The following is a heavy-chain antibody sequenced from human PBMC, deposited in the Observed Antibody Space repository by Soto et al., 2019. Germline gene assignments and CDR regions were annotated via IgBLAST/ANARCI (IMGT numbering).Heavy chain of an antibody. CDR2: INSDGSTT. V-gene: IGHV3-74*01. CDR1: GFTLSSYW. Sequence: EVQLVESGGGLVQPGGSLRLSCAASGFTLSSYWMHWVRQAPGKGLVWVSRINSDGSTTTYADSVKGRFTISRDIAKNTLYLQMNSRRAEDTAVYYCARVSVGGYDFSYWGQGTLVTVSS. CDR3: ARVSVGGYDFSY. D-gene: IGHD5-12*01. J-gene: IGHJ4*02.